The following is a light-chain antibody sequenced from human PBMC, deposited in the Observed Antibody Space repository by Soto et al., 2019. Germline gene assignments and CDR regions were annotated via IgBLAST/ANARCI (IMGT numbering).Light chain of an antibody. V-gene: IGKV3-11*01. CDR2: DAS. J-gene: IGKJ5*01. CDR3: QQRINWVT. CDR1: QSISTH. Sequence: EIVLTQSPATLSLSPGGRATLSCRASQSISTHLAWYQQKPGQAPRLLIYDASNRATGIPARFSGSGSGTDFTLTISSLEPEDFAVYYCQQRINWVTFGQGTRLEI.